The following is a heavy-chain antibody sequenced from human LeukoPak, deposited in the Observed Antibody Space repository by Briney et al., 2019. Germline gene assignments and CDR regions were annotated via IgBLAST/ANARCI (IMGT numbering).Heavy chain of an antibody. J-gene: IGHJ4*02. CDR1: GFSFTDYP. CDR2: IRTSAEGANYA. V-gene: IGHV3-48*02. CDR3: ASDQRYAFDY. D-gene: IGHD3-9*01. Sequence: GGSLRLSCATSGFSFTDYPMNWVRQAPGKGLEWVSNIRTSAEGANYAYYADSVKGRVTISRDDAKNTLYLHMNSLRDDDTAVYYCASDQRYAFDYWGQGTLVTVSS.